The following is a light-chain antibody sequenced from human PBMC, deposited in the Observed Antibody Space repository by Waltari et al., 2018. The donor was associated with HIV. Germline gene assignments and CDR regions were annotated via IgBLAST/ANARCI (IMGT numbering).Light chain of an antibody. CDR1: RIGTKS. J-gene: IGLJ2*01. CDR3: EVWDETRNRVV. V-gene: IGLV3-21*04. CDR2: YDS. Sequence: YVLTQPPSVSVAQGKTATITCEGDRIGTKSVHWYQQKSGQAPQLILYYDSDRPSGIPGRFSGSNSGSAATLTISRVEDGDEADYYCEVWDETRNRVVFGGGTKLFAL.